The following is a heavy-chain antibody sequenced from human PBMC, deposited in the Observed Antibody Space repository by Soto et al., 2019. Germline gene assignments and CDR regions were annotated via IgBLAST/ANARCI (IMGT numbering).Heavy chain of an antibody. J-gene: IGHJ5*02. Sequence: QVQLVQSGAEVKKPGASVKVSCKAPGYTFTSYAMHWVRQAPGQRLEWMGWINAGNGNTKYSQKFQGRVTITRDTSASTSNMEVSSLRSEDTAVYYCAGEEVYGDYLGENHNWFDPWGQGTLVTVSS. CDR3: AGEEVYGDYLGENHNWFDP. V-gene: IGHV1-3*01. CDR2: INAGNGNT. D-gene: IGHD4-17*01. CDR1: GYTFTSYA.